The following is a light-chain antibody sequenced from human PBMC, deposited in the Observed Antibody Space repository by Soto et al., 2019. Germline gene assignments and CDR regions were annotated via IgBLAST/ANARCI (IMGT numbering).Light chain of an antibody. CDR2: AAS. CDR1: QGISSY. Sequence: DIQLTQSPSFLSASVGDRVTITCRASQGISSYLAWYQQKPGKAPKLLIYAASTLQSGVPSRFSGSGSGTEFTRTISSLQTEDFATDYCQQLNSYPLTFGGGTKVESK. V-gene: IGKV1-9*01. CDR3: QQLNSYPLT. J-gene: IGKJ4*01.